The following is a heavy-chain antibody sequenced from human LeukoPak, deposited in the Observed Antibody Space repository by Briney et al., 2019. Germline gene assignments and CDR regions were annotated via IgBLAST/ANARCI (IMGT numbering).Heavy chain of an antibody. V-gene: IGHV4-34*01. Sequence: SETLSLTCAVYGGSFSGYYWSWIRQPPGKGLEWIGEINHSGSTNYNPSLKSRVTISVDTSKNQFSLKLGSVTAADTAVYYCARGWLQYSEYFQHWGQVTLVTVSS. J-gene: IGHJ1*01. CDR3: ARGWLQYSEYFQH. CDR2: INHSGST. D-gene: IGHD5-24*01. CDR1: GGSFSGYY.